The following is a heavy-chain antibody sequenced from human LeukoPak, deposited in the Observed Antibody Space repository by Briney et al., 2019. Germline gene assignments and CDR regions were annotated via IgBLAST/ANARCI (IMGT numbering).Heavy chain of an antibody. V-gene: IGHV1-46*01. D-gene: IGHD6-13*01. CDR2: INPSGGST. CDR1: GYTFTSYY. Sequence: ASVKVSCKASGYTFTSYYMHWVRQAPGQGLEWMGIINPSGGSTSYAQKFQGRVTMTRDTSTSTVYMELSSLRSEDTAVYYCYAIAAAGYYAFDIWGQGTMVTVSS. J-gene: IGHJ3*02. CDR3: YAIAAAGYYAFDI.